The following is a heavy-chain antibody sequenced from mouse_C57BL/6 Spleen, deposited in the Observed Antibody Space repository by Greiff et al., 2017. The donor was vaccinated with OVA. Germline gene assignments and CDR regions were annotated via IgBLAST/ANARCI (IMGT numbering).Heavy chain of an antibody. CDR3: ARSWGYYGDYWYCDV. CDR1: GYTFTSYW. V-gene: IGHV1-55*01. CDR2: IYPGSGST. Sequence: QVQLQQPGAELVKPGASVKMSCKASGYTFTSYWITGVKQRPGQGLEWLGDIYPGSGSTNNNEKFKSKATLTVDTASISAYMQLSSLTSEDSAVYYCARSWGYYGDYWYCDVWGTGTTVTVSS. D-gene: IGHD1-1*01. J-gene: IGHJ1*03.